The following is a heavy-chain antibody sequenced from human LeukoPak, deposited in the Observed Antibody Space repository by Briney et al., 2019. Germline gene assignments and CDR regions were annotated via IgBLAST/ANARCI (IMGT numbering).Heavy chain of an antibody. V-gene: IGHV4-39*07. CDR1: GGSISSSRSY. Sequence: SETLSLTCTVSGGSISSSRSYWGWIRQSPGKGLEWIGSSSSSGTTYYNPSLKNRVTMSLDTPNNQFSLRLTSLTAADTAVYYFAGDGSSINWFFYWGQGTLVTVSS. J-gene: IGHJ4*02. CDR3: AGDGSSINWFFY. CDR2: SSSSGTT. D-gene: IGHD1-1*01.